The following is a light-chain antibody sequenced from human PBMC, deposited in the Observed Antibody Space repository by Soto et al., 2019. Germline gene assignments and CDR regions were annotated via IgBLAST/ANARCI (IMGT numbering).Light chain of an antibody. V-gene: IGKV3-20*01. CDR2: GAS. CDR3: QHYGASPWT. CDR1: QSIRSIH. Sequence: EIVLTQSPGTLSLSPGERATLFCRASQSIRSIHLAWYQQKSGQAPRLLIFGASTRMTGIPDRFSGSGSGTDFTLTINRLEPEDFAVYYCQHYGASPWTFGQGTKVEIK. J-gene: IGKJ1*01.